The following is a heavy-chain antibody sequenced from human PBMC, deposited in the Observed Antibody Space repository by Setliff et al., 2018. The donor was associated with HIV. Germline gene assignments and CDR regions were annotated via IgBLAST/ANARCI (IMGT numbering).Heavy chain of an antibody. CDR3: ARETGTREIDL. Sequence: PGGSLRLSCAASGLTLNSYSMHWVRQAPGKGLEWVAVISSSGGRKYYADSVKGRFTISRDNSENTVSLQMNSLRVEDTAVYFCARETGTREIDLWGQGTRVTVSS. J-gene: IGHJ5*02. D-gene: IGHD1-26*01. CDR1: GLTLNSYS. V-gene: IGHV3-30*03. CDR2: ISSSGGRK.